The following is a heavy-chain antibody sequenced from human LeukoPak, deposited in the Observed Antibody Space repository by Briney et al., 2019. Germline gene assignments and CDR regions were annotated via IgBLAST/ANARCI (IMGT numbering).Heavy chain of an antibody. J-gene: IGHJ3*02. CDR3: ARARGLYCSSTSCYADAFDI. Sequence: KPSQTLSLTCTVSGGSISSGDYYWSWIRQPPGKGLESIGYIYYSGSTYYNPSLKSRVTISVDTSKNQFSLKLSSVTAADTAVYYCARARGLYCSSTSCYADAFDIWGQGTMVTVSS. CDR1: GGSISSGDYY. V-gene: IGHV4-30-4*08. D-gene: IGHD2-2*01. CDR2: IYYSGST.